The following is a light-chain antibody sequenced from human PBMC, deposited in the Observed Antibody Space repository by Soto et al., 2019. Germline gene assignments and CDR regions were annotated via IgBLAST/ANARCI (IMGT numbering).Light chain of an antibody. V-gene: IGKV2-28*01. J-gene: IGKJ4*01. CDR1: QSLLHSNGYNY. CDR3: MQALQTG. Sequence: DIVMTQSPLSLPVTPGEPASISCRSSQSLLHSNGYNYLDWYLQKPGQSPQLLIYLGSNRASGVPDRFSGSGSGTDFTLKISRVEAEDVGVYYCMQALQTGFGGGTNVEIK. CDR2: LGS.